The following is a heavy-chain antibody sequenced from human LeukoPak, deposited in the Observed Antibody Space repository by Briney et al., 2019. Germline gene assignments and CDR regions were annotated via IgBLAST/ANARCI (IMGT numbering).Heavy chain of an antibody. CDR1: GFTFSSYW. V-gene: IGHV3-21*01. CDR2: VSSSSSYI. D-gene: IGHD6-13*01. CDR3: ARDREYSSSWPSAFDI. J-gene: IGHJ3*02. Sequence: GGSLRLSCAASGFTFSSYWMSWVRQAPGKGLEWVSSVSSSSSYIYYADSVKGRFTISRDNAKNSLYLQMNSLRAEDTAVYYCARDREYSSSWPSAFDIWGQGTMVTVSS.